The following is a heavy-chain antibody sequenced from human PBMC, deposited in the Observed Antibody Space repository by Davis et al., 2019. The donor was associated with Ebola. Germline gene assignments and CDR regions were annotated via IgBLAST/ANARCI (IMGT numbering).Heavy chain of an antibody. CDR3: ASTTVTTFYYYYGMDV. J-gene: IGHJ6*04. D-gene: IGHD4-11*01. V-gene: IGHV4-34*01. CDR2: INHSGST. Sequence: MPSETLSLTCAVYGGSFSGYYWSWIRQPPGKGLEWIGEINHSGSTNYNPSLKSRVTISVDTSKNQFSLKLSSVTAADTAVYYCASTTVTTFYYYYGMDVWGKGTTVTVSS. CDR1: GGSFSGYY.